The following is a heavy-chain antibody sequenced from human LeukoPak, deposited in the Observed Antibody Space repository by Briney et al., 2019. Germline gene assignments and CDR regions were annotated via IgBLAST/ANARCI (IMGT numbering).Heavy chain of an antibody. J-gene: IGHJ4*02. V-gene: IGHV3-48*03. Sequence: GGSLRLSCTDSGFTFSSHDMNWVRQAPGKGLEWVSYISSGGYTTRYADSVKGRFTISRDNAKNSLYLQMNSLKAEDTAVYYCAREGSSYAPSEPFYFDYWGQGTLVTVSS. CDR3: AREGSSYAPSEPFYFDY. D-gene: IGHD3-10*01. CDR2: ISSGGYTT. CDR1: GFTFSSHD.